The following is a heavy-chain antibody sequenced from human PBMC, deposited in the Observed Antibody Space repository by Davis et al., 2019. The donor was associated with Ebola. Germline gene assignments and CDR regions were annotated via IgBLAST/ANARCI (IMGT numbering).Heavy chain of an antibody. J-gene: IGHJ6*02. CDR2: IDPSDSYT. CDR1: GYSFTSYW. V-gene: IGHV5-10-1*01. CDR3: ASCPYYYYGMDV. Sequence: GGSLRLSCKGSGYSFTSYWIGWVRQMPGKGLEWMGRIDPSDSYTNYSPSFQGHVTISADKSISTAYLQWSSLKASDTAMYYCASCPYYYYGMDVWGQGTTVTVSS.